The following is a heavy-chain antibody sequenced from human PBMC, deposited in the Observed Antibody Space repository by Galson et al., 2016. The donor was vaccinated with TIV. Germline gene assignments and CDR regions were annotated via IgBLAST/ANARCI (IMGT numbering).Heavy chain of an antibody. D-gene: IGHD2-8*01. Sequence: SVKVSCKASGYTFINYYMHWVRQAPGQGLEWVGVIDPSGGGTTYAQKFQGRVTMTRDTSTNTVYMELSSLTSDDTAVFYGAVWANTYYFALWGQGTLITVSS. CDR2: IDPSGGGT. CDR3: AVWANTYYFAL. J-gene: IGHJ4*02. CDR1: GYTFINYY. V-gene: IGHV1-46*01.